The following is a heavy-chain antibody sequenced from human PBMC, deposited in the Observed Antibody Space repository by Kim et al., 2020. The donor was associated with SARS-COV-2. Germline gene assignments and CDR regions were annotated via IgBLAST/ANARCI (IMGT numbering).Heavy chain of an antibody. CDR1: GFTFSSYA. D-gene: IGHD5-12*01. V-gene: IGHV3-23*01. CDR2: ISGSGGST. J-gene: IGHJ4*02. Sequence: GGSLRLFCAASGFTFSSYAMSWVRQAPGKGLEWVSAISGSGGSTYYADSVKGRFTISRDNSKNTLYLQMNSLRAEDTAVYYCAKDLKSARRDGYNWEDYWGQGTLVTVSS. CDR3: AKDLKSARRDGYNWEDY.